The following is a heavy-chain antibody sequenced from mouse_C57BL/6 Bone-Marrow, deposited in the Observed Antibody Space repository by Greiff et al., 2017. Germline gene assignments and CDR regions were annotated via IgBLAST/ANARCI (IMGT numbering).Heavy chain of an antibody. V-gene: IGHV1-61*01. CDR2: IYPSDSET. D-gene: IGHD1-1*01. CDR1: GYTFTSYW. CDR3: ARVDYYYGSSPYYFDY. J-gene: IGHJ2*01. Sequence: QVQLQQPGAELVRPGSSVKLSCKASGYTFTSYWMDWVKQRPGQGLEWIGNIYPSDSETHYNQKFKDKATLTVDTSSSTAYMQLSILTSEDSAVYYCARVDYYYGSSPYYFDYWGQGTTLTVSS.